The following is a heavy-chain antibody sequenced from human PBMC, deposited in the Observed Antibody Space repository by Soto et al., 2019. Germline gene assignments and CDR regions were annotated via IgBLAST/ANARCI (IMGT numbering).Heavy chain of an antibody. CDR3: ARAYNPRYSGYDFDY. V-gene: IGHV1-2*04. Sequence: ASVKVSCKASGYTFTGYYMHWVRQAPGQGLEWMGWINPNSGGTNYAQKFQGWVTMTRDTSISTAYMELSRLRSDDTAVYYCARAYNPRYSGYDFDYWGQGTLVTVSS. CDR2: INPNSGGT. D-gene: IGHD5-12*01. J-gene: IGHJ4*02. CDR1: GYTFTGYY.